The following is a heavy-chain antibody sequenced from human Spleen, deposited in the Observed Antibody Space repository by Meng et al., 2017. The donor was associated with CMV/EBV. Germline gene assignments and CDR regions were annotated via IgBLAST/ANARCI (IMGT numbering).Heavy chain of an antibody. J-gene: IGHJ6*02. CDR3: ARDRLSPFYDSGSGAHATTHGVDV. Sequence: GGSLRLSCAASGFTFSSYWMHWVRQAPGKGLVWVSRINSDGSSTSYADSVKGRFTISRDNAKNTLYLQMNSLRAEDTAVYYCARDRLSPFYDSGSGAHATTHGVDVWGQGTTVTVSS. CDR2: INSDGSST. CDR1: GFTFSSYW. D-gene: IGHD3-3*01. V-gene: IGHV3-74*01.